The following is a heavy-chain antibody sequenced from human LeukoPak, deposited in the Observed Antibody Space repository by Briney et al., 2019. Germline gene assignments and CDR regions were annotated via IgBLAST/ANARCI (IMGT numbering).Heavy chain of an antibody. CDR1: GYTFRDYS. V-gene: IGHV3-7*03. J-gene: IGHJ4*02. D-gene: IGHD4-17*01. Sequence: GGSLRLSCAASGYTFRDYSVNWVRQAPGKGLEWVANIKQDGSEKYYVDSVKGRFTISRDNAKNSLYLQMNSLRAEDTAVYYCARTDYGDYVSDGYYFDYWGQGTLVTVSS. CDR2: IKQDGSEK. CDR3: ARTDYGDYVSDGYYFDY.